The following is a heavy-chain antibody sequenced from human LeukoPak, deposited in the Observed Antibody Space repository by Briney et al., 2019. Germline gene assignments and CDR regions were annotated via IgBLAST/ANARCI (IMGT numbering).Heavy chain of an antibody. Sequence: ASVKVSCKASGYTFATYGLIWVRQAPGQGLEWMGWVSGYNGNTNYAQKFQGRVTMTIHTSTSTSYMELRSLTSDDTAVYYCARARDYGADSWGQGTLVTVSS. CDR2: VSGYNGNT. V-gene: IGHV1-18*01. D-gene: IGHD4-17*01. J-gene: IGHJ5*01. CDR3: ARARDYGADS. CDR1: GYTFATYG.